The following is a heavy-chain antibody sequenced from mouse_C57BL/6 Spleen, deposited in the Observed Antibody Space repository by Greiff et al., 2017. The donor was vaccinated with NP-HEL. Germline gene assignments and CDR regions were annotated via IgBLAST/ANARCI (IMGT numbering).Heavy chain of an antibody. CDR1: GYTFTSYW. D-gene: IGHD1-1*01. V-gene: IGHV1-69*01. CDR2: IDPSDSYS. CDR3: ARKCYSPAAMDY. Sequence: QVQLQQPGAELVMPGASVKLSCKASGYTFTSYWMHWVKQRPGQGLEWIGVIDPSDSYSNYNQKFKGKSTLTVDKSSSKAYMQLSGLTSEDSAVYYCARKCYSPAAMDYWGQGTSVTVSA. J-gene: IGHJ4*01.